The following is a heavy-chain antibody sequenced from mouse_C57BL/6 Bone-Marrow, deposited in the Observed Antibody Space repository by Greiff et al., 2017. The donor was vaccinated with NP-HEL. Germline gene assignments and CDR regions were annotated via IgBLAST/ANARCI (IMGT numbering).Heavy chain of an antibody. CDR2: IDPENGDT. V-gene: IGHV14-4*01. CDR3: TTPSYASRD. D-gene: IGHD1-1*01. Sequence: EVQLQQSGAELVRPGASVKLSCTASGFNIKDDYMHWVKQRPEQGLEWIGWIDPENGDTASASKFQGKATITADTSSNTAYLQLSSLTSEDTAVYYCTTPSYASRDWGQGTTLTVSS. J-gene: IGHJ2*01. CDR1: GFNIKDDY.